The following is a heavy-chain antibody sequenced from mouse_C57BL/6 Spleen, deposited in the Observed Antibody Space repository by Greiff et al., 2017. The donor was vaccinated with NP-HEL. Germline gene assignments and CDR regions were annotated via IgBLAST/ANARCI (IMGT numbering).Heavy chain of an antibody. V-gene: IGHV5-9-1*02. J-gene: IGHJ4*01. CDR3: TRDPITTVVATKDYYAMDY. Sequence: EVQLVESGEGLVKPGGSLKLSCAASGFTFSSYAMSWVRQTPEKRLEWVAYISSGGDYIYYADTVKGRFTISRDNARNTLYLQMSSLKSEDTAMYYCTRDPITTVVATKDYYAMDYWGQGTSVTVSS. CDR1: GFTFSSYA. D-gene: IGHD1-1*01. CDR2: ISSGGDYI.